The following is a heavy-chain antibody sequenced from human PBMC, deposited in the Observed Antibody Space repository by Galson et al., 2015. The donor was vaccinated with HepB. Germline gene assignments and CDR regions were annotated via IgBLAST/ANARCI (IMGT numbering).Heavy chain of an antibody. Sequence: SVKVSCKASGGTFSSYAISWVRQAPGQGVEWMGGIIPIFGTANYAQKFQGRVTITADESTSTAYMELSSLRSEDTAVYYCARAWGAGDLYYYYMDVWGKGTTVTVSS. D-gene: IGHD7-27*01. V-gene: IGHV1-69*13. J-gene: IGHJ6*03. CDR2: IIPIFGTA. CDR3: ARAWGAGDLYYYYMDV. CDR1: GGTFSSYA.